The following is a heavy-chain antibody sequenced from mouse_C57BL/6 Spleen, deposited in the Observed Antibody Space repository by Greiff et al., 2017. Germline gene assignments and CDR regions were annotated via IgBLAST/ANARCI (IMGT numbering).Heavy chain of an antibody. CDR3: ARREGYYIDY. J-gene: IGHJ2*01. V-gene: IGHV1-18*01. Sequence: EVQLQQSGPELVKPGASVKIPCEASGYTFTDYNMDWVQQSHGKSLEWIGDISPNNGGTIYNQTFKGKATLTVDKSSSTVYMELRSLTSEDTAGYCSARREGYYIDYWGQGTTLTVSS. CDR1: GYTFTDYN. CDR2: ISPNNGGT.